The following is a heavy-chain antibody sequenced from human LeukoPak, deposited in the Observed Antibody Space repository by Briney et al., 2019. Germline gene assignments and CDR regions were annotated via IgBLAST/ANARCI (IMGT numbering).Heavy chain of an antibody. V-gene: IGHV3-7*02. D-gene: IGHD2-21*01. J-gene: IGHJ4*02. CDR1: GFRLRSLL. CDR3: ARVAWPHYFDY. Sequence: GSLKTSFAGSGFRLRSLLVNWVPPGPGEGLGWVANIKEDGSEKYYVDSVKGRFTISRDNAENALYLQMNSLRAEDTAVYYCARVAWPHYFDYWGQGTLVTVSS. CDR2: IKEDGSEK.